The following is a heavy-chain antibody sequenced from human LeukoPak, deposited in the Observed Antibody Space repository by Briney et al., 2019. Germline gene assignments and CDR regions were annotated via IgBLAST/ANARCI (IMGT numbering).Heavy chain of an antibody. CDR3: AKVAANLAAADDNLDY. Sequence: SETLSLTCTVSGGSISSYYWSWIRQPPGKGLEWIGYIYYSGSTNYNPSLKSRVTISVDTSKNQFSLKLSSVTAADTAVYYCAKVAANLAAADDNLDYWGQGTLVTVSS. CDR1: GGSISSYY. D-gene: IGHD6-13*01. CDR2: IYYSGST. V-gene: IGHV4-59*01. J-gene: IGHJ4*02.